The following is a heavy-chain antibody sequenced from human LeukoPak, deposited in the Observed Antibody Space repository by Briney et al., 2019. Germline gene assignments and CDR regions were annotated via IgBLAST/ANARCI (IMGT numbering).Heavy chain of an antibody. J-gene: IGHJ4*02. CDR2: IYYSGTT. D-gene: IGHD3-22*01. CDR3: GRVDSNGYKELIDY. Sequence: SETLSLTCTVSGGSMSSYYWSWIRQPPGKRLEWIGYIYYSGTTNYNPSLKSRVAISVDTSKNQFSRKRSSVTAADTAVNYCGRVDSNGYKELIDYWGQGTLVTVSS. V-gene: IGHV4-59*01. CDR1: GGSMSSYY.